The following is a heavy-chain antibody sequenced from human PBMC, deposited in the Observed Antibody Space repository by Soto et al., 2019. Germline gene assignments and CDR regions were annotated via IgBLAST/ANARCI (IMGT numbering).Heavy chain of an antibody. D-gene: IGHD2-21*02. CDR3: ARAPAYCGGDCYSDY. V-gene: IGHV4-59*01. CDR1: GGSISSYY. CDR2: IYYSGST. J-gene: IGHJ4*02. Sequence: SETLSLTCTVSGGSISSYYWSWVRQPPGKGLEWIGYIYYSGSTYYNPSLKSQITISVDMSKNQFSLEVSSVTAADTAVYYCARAPAYCGGDCYSDYWGQGTLVTVSS.